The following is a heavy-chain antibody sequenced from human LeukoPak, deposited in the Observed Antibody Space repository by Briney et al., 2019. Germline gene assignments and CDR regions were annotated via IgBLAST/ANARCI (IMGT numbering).Heavy chain of an antibody. D-gene: IGHD3-22*01. CDR1: GFTFSSYG. CDR3: AKVRYYYDSSGYYFDY. Sequence: GRSLRLSCAASGFTFSSYGMHWVRQAPGKGLEWVAVIWYDGSNKYYADSVKGRFTISRDNSKNTLYLQMNSLRAEDTAVYYCAKVRYYYDSSGYYFDYWGQGTLVTVSS. J-gene: IGHJ4*02. V-gene: IGHV3-33*06. CDR2: IWYDGSNK.